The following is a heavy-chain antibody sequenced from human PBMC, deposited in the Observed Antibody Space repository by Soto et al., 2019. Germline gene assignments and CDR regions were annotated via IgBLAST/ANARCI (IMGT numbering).Heavy chain of an antibody. V-gene: IGHV1-8*01. J-gene: IGHJ3*02. CDR3: ARERSSGAFDI. CDR1: GYTFTSDD. D-gene: IGHD1-26*01. CDR2: MSPNSGNT. Sequence: QVQLVQSGAEVKKPGASVKVSCKTSGYTFTSDDINWVRQATGQGLEWMGWMSPNSGNTAYAQKFQGRVTMTRSTSISTAYMELSSLRSEDTAVYYCARERSSGAFDIWGQGTMVTVSS.